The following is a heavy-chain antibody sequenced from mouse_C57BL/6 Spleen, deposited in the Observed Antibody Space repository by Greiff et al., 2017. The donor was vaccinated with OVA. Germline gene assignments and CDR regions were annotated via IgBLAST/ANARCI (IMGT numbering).Heavy chain of an antibody. V-gene: IGHV1-74*01. J-gene: IGHJ3*01. CDR3: ARIGGQLRAWFAY. CDR1: GYTFTSYW. CDR2: IHPSDSDT. D-gene: IGHD1-1*01. Sequence: QVQLQQPGAELVKPGASVKVSCKASGYTFTSYWMHWVKQRPGQGLEWIGRIHPSDSDTNYNQKFKSKATLTVDKSSSTAYMQLSSLTSEDSAVYYCARIGGQLRAWFAYWGQGTLVTVSA.